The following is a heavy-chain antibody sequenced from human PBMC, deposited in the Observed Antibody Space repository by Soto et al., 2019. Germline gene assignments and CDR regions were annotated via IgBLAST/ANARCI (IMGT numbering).Heavy chain of an antibody. D-gene: IGHD1-1*01. J-gene: IGHJ2*01. CDR2: IYDTGSP. CDR3: ASGIRIGDRRIWYFDL. Sequence: QVQLQESGPGLVKPSQTLSLTCSVSGASINNGNYYWSWIRQHPGRGLEWIAYIYDTGSPYYNPSLKSRGIISADTSKNQFSLSLSSVTGADTAVYYCASGIRIGDRRIWYFDLWGRGSLVNVSS. V-gene: IGHV4-31*03. CDR1: GASINNGNYY.